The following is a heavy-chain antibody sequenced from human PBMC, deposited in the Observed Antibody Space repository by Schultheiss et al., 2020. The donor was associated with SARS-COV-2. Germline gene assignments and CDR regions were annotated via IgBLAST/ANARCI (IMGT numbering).Heavy chain of an antibody. CDR3: ARVTLPYFDY. D-gene: IGHD1-26*01. Sequence: GESLKISCAASGFTFSNAWMSWVRQAPGKGLEWVGRIKSKTDGGTTDYAAPVKGRFTISRDDSKNTLYLQMNSLRAEDTAVYYCARVTLPYFDYWGQGTLVTVSS. J-gene: IGHJ4*02. V-gene: IGHV3-15*01. CDR1: GFTFSNAW. CDR2: IKSKTDGGTT.